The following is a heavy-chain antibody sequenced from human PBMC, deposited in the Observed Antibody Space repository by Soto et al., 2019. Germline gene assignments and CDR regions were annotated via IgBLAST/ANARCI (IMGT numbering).Heavy chain of an antibody. Sequence: GGSLRLSCAASGFTFSSYWMHWVRQAPGKGLEWLSGISGSGASTYYADSVKGRFNISRDNSKNTLYLHMNSLRAEDTAVYYCAKRQSNWNYFGYWGQGTQVTVSS. D-gene: IGHD1-20*01. CDR3: AKRQSNWNYFGY. CDR2: ISGSGAST. V-gene: IGHV3-23*01. CDR1: GFTFSSYW. J-gene: IGHJ4*02.